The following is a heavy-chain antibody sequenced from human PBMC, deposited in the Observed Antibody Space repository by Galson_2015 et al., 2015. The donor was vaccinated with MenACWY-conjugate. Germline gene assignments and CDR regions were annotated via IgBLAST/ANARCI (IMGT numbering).Heavy chain of an antibody. D-gene: IGHD6-13*01. CDR1: GFSFSSSD. CDR3: ATTEAAAGHFLDY. V-gene: IGHV3-48*03. Sequence: SLRPSGAASGFSFSSSDINWVRQAPGRGLEWVSSISRRGTTIFYADSVKGRFTISRDNAKNSLYLQMTSLRAEDTAVYYCATTEAAAGHFLDYWGQGALVAVSS. J-gene: IGHJ4*02. CDR2: ISRRGTTI.